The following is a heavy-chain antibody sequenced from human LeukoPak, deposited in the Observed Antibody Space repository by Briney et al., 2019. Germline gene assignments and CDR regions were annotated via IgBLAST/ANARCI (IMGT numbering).Heavy chain of an antibody. CDR3: ARSTEYSNPMDV. CDR1: GYTFTSYG. Sequence: ASVKVSCKASGYTFTSYGISWVRQAPGQGLEWMGWISAYNGNTNYEQKRQGRVTMTTDTSTSTAYMELRSLRSDDTAVYYCARSTEYSNPMDVWGQGTTVTVSS. CDR2: ISAYNGNT. J-gene: IGHJ6*02. V-gene: IGHV1-18*01. D-gene: IGHD6-6*01.